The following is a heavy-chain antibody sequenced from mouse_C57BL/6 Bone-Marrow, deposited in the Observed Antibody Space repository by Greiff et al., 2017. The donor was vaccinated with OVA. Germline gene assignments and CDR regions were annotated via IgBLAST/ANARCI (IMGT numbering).Heavy chain of an antibody. CDR1: GYTFTDYY. CDR3: AYYYGSSPWFAY. J-gene: IGHJ3*01. D-gene: IGHD1-1*01. CDR2: INPNNGGT. Sequence: VQLQQPGPELVKPGASVKISCKASGYTFTDYYMNWVKQSHGKSLEWIGDINPNNGGTSYNQKFKGKATLTVDKSSSTAYMELRSLTSEDSAVYYCAYYYGSSPWFAYWGQGTLVTVSA. V-gene: IGHV1-26*01.